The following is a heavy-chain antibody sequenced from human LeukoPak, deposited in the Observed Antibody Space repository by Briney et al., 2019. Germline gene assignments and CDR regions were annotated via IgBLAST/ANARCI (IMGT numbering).Heavy chain of an antibody. V-gene: IGHV3-73*01. CDR2: IRSKANSYAT. CDR1: GFTFSGSA. J-gene: IGHJ4*02. D-gene: IGHD4-4*01. CDR3: TSPMTTVTTVGDY. Sequence: GGSLRLSCAASGFTFSGSAMPWVRQASGKGLEWVGRIRSKANSYATAYAASVKGRFTISRDDSKNTAYLQMNSLKTEDTAVYYCTSPMTTVTTVGDYWGQGTLVTVSS.